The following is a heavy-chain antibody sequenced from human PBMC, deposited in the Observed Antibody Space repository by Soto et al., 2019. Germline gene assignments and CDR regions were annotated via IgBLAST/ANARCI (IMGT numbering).Heavy chain of an antibody. V-gene: IGHV5-51*01. CDR2: IYPGDSDT. Sequence: EVQLVPSGAEVKKPGESLKISCKGSGYSFTSYWIGWVRQMPGKGLEWMGIIYPGDSDTRYSPSFQGQVTISADKSISTAYLQWSSLKASDTAMYYCAITSLGIAAAEGSAFDIWGQGTMVTVSS. J-gene: IGHJ3*02. CDR3: AITSLGIAAAEGSAFDI. D-gene: IGHD6-13*01. CDR1: GYSFTSYW.